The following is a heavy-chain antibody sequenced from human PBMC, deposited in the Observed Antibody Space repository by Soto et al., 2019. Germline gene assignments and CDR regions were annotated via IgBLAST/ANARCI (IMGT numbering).Heavy chain of an antibody. V-gene: IGHV4-30-2*01. CDR1: GGSISSGGSF. CDR2: IYHSGST. J-gene: IGHJ4*02. Sequence: QLQLQESGSGLVKPSQTLSLTCAVSGGSISSGGSFWSWIRQPPGKGLEWIGYIYHSGSTYYNPYLKSRVTISVDRSKNQLSLKLRSVTAADTAVYYCAAVIAARPLGYWGQGTPVTVSS. D-gene: IGHD6-6*01. CDR3: AAVIAARPLGY.